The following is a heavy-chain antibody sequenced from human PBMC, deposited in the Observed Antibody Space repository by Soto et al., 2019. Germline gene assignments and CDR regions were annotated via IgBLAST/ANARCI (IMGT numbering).Heavy chain of an antibody. J-gene: IGHJ4*02. CDR1: GGTFSSYT. CDR2: IIPILGIA. V-gene: IGHV1-69*04. D-gene: IGHD1-1*01. CDR3: ARDLSYRNEELVDIDY. Sequence: SVKVSCKASGGTFSSYTISWVRQAPGQGLEWMGRIIPILGIANYAQKFQGRVTITADKSTSTAYMELSSLRSEDTAVYYCARDLSYRNEELVDIDYWGQGTLVTVSS.